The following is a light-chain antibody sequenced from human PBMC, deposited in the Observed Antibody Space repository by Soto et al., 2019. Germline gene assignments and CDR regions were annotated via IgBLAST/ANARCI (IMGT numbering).Light chain of an antibody. V-gene: IGLV2-18*02. CDR2: EVR. J-gene: IGLJ3*02. CDR3: SSYTSSSTL. CDR1: SSDVGSYNR. Sequence: QSALTQPPSVSGSPGQSVTISCTGTSSDVGSYNRVSWYQQPPGTAPKLMIYEVRNRPSGVPDRFSGSKSGNTASLTISGLQAEDEADYYCSSYTSSSTLFGGGTKLTVL.